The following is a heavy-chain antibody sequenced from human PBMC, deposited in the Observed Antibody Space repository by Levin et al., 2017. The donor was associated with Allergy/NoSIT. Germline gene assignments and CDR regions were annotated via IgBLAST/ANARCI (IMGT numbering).Heavy chain of an antibody. Sequence: PGGSLRLSCTVSGGSISSYYWSWIRQPPGKGLEWIGYIYYSGSTNYNPSLKSRVTISVDTSKNQFSLKLSSVTAADTAVYYCARALYSGSDYGMGDFDYWGQGTLVTVSS. D-gene: IGHD1-26*01. CDR1: GGSISSYY. V-gene: IGHV4-59*01. CDR2: IYYSGST. J-gene: IGHJ4*02. CDR3: ARALYSGSDYGMGDFDY.